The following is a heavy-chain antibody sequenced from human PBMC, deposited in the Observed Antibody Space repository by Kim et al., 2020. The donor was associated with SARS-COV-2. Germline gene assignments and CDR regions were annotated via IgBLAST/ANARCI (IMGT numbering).Heavy chain of an antibody. V-gene: IGHV4-59*08. CDR3: ARREKVGATTGAFDI. J-gene: IGHJ3*02. CDR1: GGSISSYY. CDR2: IYYSGST. D-gene: IGHD1-26*01. Sequence: SETLSLTCTVSGGSISSYYWSWIRQPPGKGLEWIGYIYYSGSTNYNPSLKSRVTISVDTSKNQFSLKLSSVTAADTAVYYCARREKVGATTGAFDIWGQGTMVTVSS.